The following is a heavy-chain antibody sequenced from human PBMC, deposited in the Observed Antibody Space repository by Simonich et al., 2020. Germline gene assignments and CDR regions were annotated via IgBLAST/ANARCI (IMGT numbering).Heavy chain of an antibody. V-gene: IGHV1-2*02. CDR3: ARGRLTGDKGAFDI. Sequence: QVQLVQSGAEVKKPGASVKVSCKASGYTFNGHYMHWVRQAPGQGLKWMGWITPNRGGTNYAQKFQGRVTMTRDTSISPAYMELSRLGSDDTAVYYCARGRLTGDKGAFDIWGQGTMVTVSS. D-gene: IGHD7-27*01. CDR2: ITPNRGGT. CDR1: GYTFNGHY. J-gene: IGHJ3*02.